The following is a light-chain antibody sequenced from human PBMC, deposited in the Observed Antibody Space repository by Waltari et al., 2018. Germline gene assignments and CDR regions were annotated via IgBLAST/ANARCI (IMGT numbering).Light chain of an antibody. V-gene: IGLV2-23*03. J-gene: IGLJ2*01. CDR3: CSYAGSSTFEV. Sequence: QSALTQPASVPGSPGQSITIPCTGTSSDVGSYNLVSWYQHHPGKAPKLMIYEGSKGPSGVSNRFSGSKSGNTASLRISGLQAEDEADYYCCSYAGSSTFEVFGGGTKLTVL. CDR1: SSDVGSYNL. CDR2: EGS.